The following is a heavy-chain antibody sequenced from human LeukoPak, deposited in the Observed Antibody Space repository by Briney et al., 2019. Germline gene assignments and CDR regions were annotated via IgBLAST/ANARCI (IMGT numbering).Heavy chain of an antibody. Sequence: ASVKVSCKASGYTFTSYDINWVRQAPEQGLERMGLMTPNSGNTGYAQKVQRGATMTRNTSISTADMELRSLRSKDTAVYYCVTAAGWDAFDIWGQGTMVTVSS. V-gene: IGHV1-8*01. CDR3: VTAAGWDAFDI. CDR1: GYTFTSYD. J-gene: IGHJ3*02. D-gene: IGHD6-13*01. CDR2: MTPNSGNT.